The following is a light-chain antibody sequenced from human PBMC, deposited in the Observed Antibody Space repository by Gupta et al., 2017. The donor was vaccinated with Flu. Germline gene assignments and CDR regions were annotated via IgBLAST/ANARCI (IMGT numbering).Light chain of an antibody. J-gene: IGKJ2*01. CDR2: KIS. Sequence: DVVMTQTPVSLPVTLGQPATISCKSSQSLVYADGNIYLNWFHQRPGQSPRRLIYKISNRDSGVPDRFSGSGSDTDFTLKITRVEAEDVGLYYCMQGSNWPYTFGQGTKLEIK. V-gene: IGKV2-30*01. CDR1: QSLVYADGNIY. CDR3: MQGSNWPYT.